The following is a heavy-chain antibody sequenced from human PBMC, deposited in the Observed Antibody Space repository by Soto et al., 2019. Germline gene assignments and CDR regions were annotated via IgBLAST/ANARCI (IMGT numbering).Heavy chain of an antibody. V-gene: IGHV3-23*01. Sequence: EVQLLESGGGLVQPGGSLRLSCAASGFTFSNYAMTWVRQAPGKGLEWVSTISGSGGITYYADSVKGRFTISRDNSKNTLYLQMNSLRAEETAVYYCAKVYGQLWSLPFDYWGQGTLVTVSS. J-gene: IGHJ4*02. CDR1: GFTFSNYA. D-gene: IGHD5-18*01. CDR2: ISGSGGIT. CDR3: AKVYGQLWSLPFDY.